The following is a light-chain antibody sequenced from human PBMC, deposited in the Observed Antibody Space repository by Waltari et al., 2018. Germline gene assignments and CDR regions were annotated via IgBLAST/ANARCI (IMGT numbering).Light chain of an antibody. CDR2: GKN. Sequence: SSELTQDPAVSVALGQTVRITCKGDSLRSYYASWYQQKPGQAPVLVIYGKNNRPSGIPDRFSGTSSGNTASLTITWAQAEDEADYYCNSRDSSGNHWVFGGGTKLTVL. CDR3: NSRDSSGNHWV. V-gene: IGLV3-19*01. CDR1: SLRSYY. J-gene: IGLJ3*02.